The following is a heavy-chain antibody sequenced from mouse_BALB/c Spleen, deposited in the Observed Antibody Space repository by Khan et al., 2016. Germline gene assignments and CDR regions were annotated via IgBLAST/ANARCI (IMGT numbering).Heavy chain of an antibody. J-gene: IGHJ3*01. Sequence: EVELVESGGGFVKPGGSLKLSCSASGFTFSDYYMYWVSQTPEQGLEWVATISDGDGYTYSPTILKGRFTISTATSTNNLYLQMSSLKSEDTAMYYCAREGLRRWFAYLGQGTLVTVSA. V-gene: IGHV5-4*02. CDR1: GFTFSDYY. D-gene: IGHD2-4*01. CDR2: ISDGDGYT. CDR3: AREGLRRWFAY.